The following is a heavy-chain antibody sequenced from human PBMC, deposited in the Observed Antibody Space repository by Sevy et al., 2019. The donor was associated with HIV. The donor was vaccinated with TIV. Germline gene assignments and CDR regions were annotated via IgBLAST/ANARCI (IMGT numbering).Heavy chain of an antibody. CDR1: GYTLTDYY. V-gene: IGHV1-2*02. CDR2: INPNSGNT. D-gene: IGHD6-19*01. CDR3: ARGQWLRRDGFDI. J-gene: IGHJ3*02. Sequence: ASVKVSCKSSGYTLTDYYIHWVRQAPGQGLDWLGWINPNSGNTHSSQTSRGRVTMTRDTSINTTYLEVSGLTSDDTAIYYCARGQWLRRDGFDIWGQGTMVTVSS.